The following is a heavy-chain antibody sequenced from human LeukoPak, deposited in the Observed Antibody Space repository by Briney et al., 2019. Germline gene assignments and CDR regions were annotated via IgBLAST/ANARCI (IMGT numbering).Heavy chain of an antibody. V-gene: IGHV1-2*02. CDR3: ARAIFGVPTGGTRFDY. J-gene: IGHJ4*02. Sequence: GASVKVSCKASGYTFTGYYMHWVRQAPGQGLEWMGWINPNSGGTNYAQKFQGRVTMTRDTSISTAYMELSRLRSDDTAVYYCARAIFGVPTGGTRFDYWGQGTLVTVSS. CDR1: GYTFTGYY. CDR2: INPNSGGT. D-gene: IGHD3-3*01.